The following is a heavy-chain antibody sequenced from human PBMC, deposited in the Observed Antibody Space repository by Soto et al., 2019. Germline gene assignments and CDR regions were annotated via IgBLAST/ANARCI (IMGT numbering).Heavy chain of an antibody. V-gene: IGHV3-11*01. CDR1: GFIFSDSY. Sequence: VQLVESGGNLVKPGGSLRLSCAASGFIFSDSYMSWIRQAPGKGLEWISYISSSGYTIYYADSVRGQFTISRGNAKNSLYRQMYALRFEAWSVYYCARGGVEGAFSVEYRGQGNLVTVSS. D-gene: IGHD2-8*01. CDR3: ARGGVEGAFSVEY. J-gene: IGHJ4*02. CDR2: ISSSGYTI.